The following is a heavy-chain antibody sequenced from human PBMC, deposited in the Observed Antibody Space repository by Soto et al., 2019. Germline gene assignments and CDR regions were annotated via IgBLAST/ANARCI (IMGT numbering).Heavy chain of an antibody. V-gene: IGHV1-69*13. CDR3: ATLGFCTSTSCYGPPGGLAALAV. D-gene: IGHD2-2*01. CDR1: GDTFTNYA. J-gene: IGHJ6*02. Sequence: GASVKVSCKASGDTFTNYAIGWVRQSPGQGLEWMGRIIPFFGRRTYIQNFQGRVAIPADASTSPAYMETTSLRSEDTAVYYCATLGFCTSTSCYGPPGGLAALAVWGQGTTVTVSS. CDR2: IIPFFGRR.